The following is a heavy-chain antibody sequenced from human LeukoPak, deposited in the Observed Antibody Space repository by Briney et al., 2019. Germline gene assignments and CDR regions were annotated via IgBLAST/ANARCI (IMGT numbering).Heavy chain of an antibody. CDR2: IYTSGST. CDR1: GGSISSGSYY. V-gene: IGHV4-61*02. CDR3: ARVGGATMVRGVIYYYMDV. J-gene: IGHJ6*03. D-gene: IGHD3-10*01. Sequence: PSQTLSLTCTVSGGSISSGSYYWSWIRQPAGKGLEWIGRIYTSGSTNYNPSLKSRVTISVDTSKNQFSLKLSSVTAADTAVYYCARVGGATMVRGVIYYYMDVWGKGTTVTISS.